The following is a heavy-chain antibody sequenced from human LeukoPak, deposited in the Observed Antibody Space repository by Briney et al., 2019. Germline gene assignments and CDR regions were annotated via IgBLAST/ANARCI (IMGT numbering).Heavy chain of an antibody. CDR2: ISYDGSNK. V-gene: IGHV3-30*04. Sequence: GGSLRLSCAASGFTISAFAMHWVRQAPDRGLEWVAVISYDGSNKYYADSVKGRFTISRDNSKNTLYLQMNSLRAEDTAVYYCARGIQLWLMNYWGQGTLVTVSS. CDR1: GFTISAFA. J-gene: IGHJ4*02. CDR3: ARGIQLWLMNY. D-gene: IGHD5-18*01.